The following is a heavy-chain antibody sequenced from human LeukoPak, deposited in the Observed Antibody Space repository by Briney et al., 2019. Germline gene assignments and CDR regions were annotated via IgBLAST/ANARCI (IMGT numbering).Heavy chain of an antibody. D-gene: IGHD4-23*01. CDR2: IYYSGET. CDR1: GGSISSRSYY. CDR3: ARTVGTHRFDY. Sequence: ETLSLTCTVSGGSISSRSYYWGWMRQPPGEELEWIGSIYYSGETHYNPSLHSRVVISVDTSNNHFSLKLTSVTAPDTAVYYCARTVGTHRFDYWGQGTLVTVSS. J-gene: IGHJ4*02. V-gene: IGHV4-39*02.